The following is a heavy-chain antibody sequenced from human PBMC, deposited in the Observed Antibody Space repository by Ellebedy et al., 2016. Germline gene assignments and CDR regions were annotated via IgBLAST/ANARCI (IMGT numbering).Heavy chain of an antibody. CDR2: IYHSGST. J-gene: IGHJ5*02. V-gene: IGHV4-31*03. Sequence: LRLXCTVSGGSISSGGYYWSWIRQHPGKGLEWIGYIYHSGSTYYNPSLKSRVTISVDTSKNQFSLKLSSVTAADTAVYYCARTKSLITMIVVAPGWFDPWGQGTLVTVSS. CDR3: ARTKSLITMIVVAPGWFDP. D-gene: IGHD3-22*01. CDR1: GGSISSGGYY.